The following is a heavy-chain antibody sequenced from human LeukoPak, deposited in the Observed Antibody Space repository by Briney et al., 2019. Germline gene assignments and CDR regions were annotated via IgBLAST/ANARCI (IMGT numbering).Heavy chain of an antibody. Sequence: GGSLRLPCAASGFTFSNYWMNWVRQAPGKGLEWVANIKQGGSEKSYVDSVKGRFTISRDNAKNSLYLQMNSLRAEDTAVYYCARDAYSSGWTPFDYWGQGTLVTVSS. J-gene: IGHJ4*02. CDR3: ARDAYSSGWTPFDY. V-gene: IGHV3-7*01. CDR2: IKQGGSEK. D-gene: IGHD6-19*01. CDR1: GFTFSNYW.